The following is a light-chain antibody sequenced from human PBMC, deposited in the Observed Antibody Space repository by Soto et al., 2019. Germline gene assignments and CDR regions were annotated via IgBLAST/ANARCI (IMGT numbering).Light chain of an antibody. CDR1: QSVSSSY. CDR3: QKYGSSPGT. J-gene: IGKJ1*01. CDR2: GAS. V-gene: IGKV3-20*01. Sequence: EIVLTPSPGTLSLSQGERATLSCRASQSVSSSYLARYQQKPGQAPRLLIYGASSRATGIPDRFSGSGSGTDFTLTISRLEPEDFAVYYCQKYGSSPGTFGQGTKV.